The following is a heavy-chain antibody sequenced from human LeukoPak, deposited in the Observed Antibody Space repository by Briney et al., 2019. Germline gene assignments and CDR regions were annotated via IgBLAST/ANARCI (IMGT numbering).Heavy chain of an antibody. D-gene: IGHD7-27*01. CDR2: INPNSGGT. CDR3: ARGGRVGTQKSYYFDY. CDR1: GYTFTGYY. V-gene: IGHV1-2*02. J-gene: IGHJ4*02. Sequence: GASVKVSCKASGYTFTGYYMHWVRQAPGQGLEWMGWINPNSGGTNYAQKFQGRVTMTRDTSISTAYMELSRLRSDDTAVYYCARGGRVGTQKSYYFDYWGQGTLVTVSS.